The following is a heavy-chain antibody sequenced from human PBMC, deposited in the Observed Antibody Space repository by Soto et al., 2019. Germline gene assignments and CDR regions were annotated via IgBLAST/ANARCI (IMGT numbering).Heavy chain of an antibody. CDR3: ARVSGYFWSGYYTDKFQGLDP. Sequence: SVKVSCKASGGTFSSYAISWVRQAPGQGLEWMGGIIPLFYTTNYAQKFQGRVTITADESTSTAYLELSSLRSEDTAVYYCARVSGYFWSGYYTDKFQGLDPWGQGTLVTVSS. V-gene: IGHV1-69*13. D-gene: IGHD3-3*01. CDR2: IIPLFYTT. CDR1: GGTFSSYA. J-gene: IGHJ5*02.